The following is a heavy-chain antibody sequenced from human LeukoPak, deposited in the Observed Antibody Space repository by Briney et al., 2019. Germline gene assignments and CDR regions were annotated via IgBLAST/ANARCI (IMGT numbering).Heavy chain of an antibody. CDR1: GFTLSSYW. CDR3: ARGFGDLHY. D-gene: IGHD3-10*01. CDR2: IKQDGSEK. J-gene: IGHJ4*02. V-gene: IGHV3-7*03. Sequence: PGGSLRLSCAASGFTLSSYWMTWVRQAPGKGLEWVANIKQDGSEKYCVDSVKGRFTISRDNAKNSLYLQMNNLRAEDTAVYYCARGFGDLHYWGQGTLVTVSS.